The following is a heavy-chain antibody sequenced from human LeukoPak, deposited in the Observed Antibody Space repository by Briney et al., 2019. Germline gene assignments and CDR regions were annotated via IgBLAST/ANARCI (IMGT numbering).Heavy chain of an antibody. CDR2: IKEDGSEK. CDR3: ARDYGVAGLFDP. Sequence: PGGSLRLSCTASRFTFSNYWMSWVRQAPGKGLEWVANIKEDGSEKYYVDSVKGRFTIPRDNAKNSLYLQMNSLRAEDTAVYYCARDYGVAGLFDPWGQGTLVTVPS. D-gene: IGHD6-19*01. CDR1: RFTFSNYW. V-gene: IGHV3-7*01. J-gene: IGHJ5*02.